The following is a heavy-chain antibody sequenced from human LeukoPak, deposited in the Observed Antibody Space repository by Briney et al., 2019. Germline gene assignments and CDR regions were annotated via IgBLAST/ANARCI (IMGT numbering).Heavy chain of an antibody. D-gene: IGHD1-26*01. Sequence: GGSLRLSCAASGLNFRNYGLHWVRQAPGKGLEWVAVIWYDGSNQYYVDSVKGRFTVSKDNAKNMLYLQMNSLRAEDTAVYYCATDRNGGKYYDYWGQGTLVTVSS. CDR2: IWYDGSNQ. J-gene: IGHJ4*02. CDR3: ATDRNGGKYYDY. CDR1: GLNFRNYG. V-gene: IGHV3-33*01.